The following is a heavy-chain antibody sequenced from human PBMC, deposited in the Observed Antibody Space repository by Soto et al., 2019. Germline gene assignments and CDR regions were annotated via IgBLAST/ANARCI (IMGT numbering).Heavy chain of an antibody. CDR2: IYYSGST. D-gene: IGHD5-18*01. Sequence: SETLSLTCTVSGGSISSYNGSWIRQPPGKGLEWIGYIYYSGSTNYNPSLKSRVTISVDTSNNQFSLKLSSVTAADTAVYYCARVGYSYGIDYWGQGTLVTVSS. V-gene: IGHV4-59*01. CDR3: ARVGYSYGIDY. J-gene: IGHJ4*02. CDR1: GGSISSYN.